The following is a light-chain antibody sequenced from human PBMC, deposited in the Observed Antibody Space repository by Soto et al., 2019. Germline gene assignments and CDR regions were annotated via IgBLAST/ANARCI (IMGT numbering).Light chain of an antibody. V-gene: IGKV1-39*01. CDR3: QQSYSIVWT. Sequence: DVQMTQSPSTLSASVLDRFTITVRASQSISSYLSWYQQKPGKAPNLLIYGASSLQSGVPSRFSGSGSGTDFTLTISSLQPEDFATYYCQQSYSIVWTFGPGTKVDIK. CDR1: QSISSY. J-gene: IGKJ1*01. CDR2: GAS.